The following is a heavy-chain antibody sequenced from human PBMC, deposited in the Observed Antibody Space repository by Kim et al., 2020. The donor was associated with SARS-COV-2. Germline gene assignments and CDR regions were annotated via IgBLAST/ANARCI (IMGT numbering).Heavy chain of an antibody. V-gene: IGHV4-4*02. D-gene: IGHD3-10*01. Sequence: SETLSLTCAVSGGPISSSNWWSWVRQPPGKGLEWIGEIYHSGSTNYNPSLKSRVTISVDKSKNQFSLKLSSVTAADTAVYYCARFGRITMVRVTNWFDPWGQGTLVTVAS. CDR1: GGPISSSNW. J-gene: IGHJ5*02. CDR3: ARFGRITMVRVTNWFDP. CDR2: IYHSGST.